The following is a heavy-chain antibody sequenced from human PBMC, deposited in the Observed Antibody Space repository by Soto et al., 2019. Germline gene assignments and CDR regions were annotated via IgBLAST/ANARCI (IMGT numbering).Heavy chain of an antibody. CDR3: AREDTVLAARSAFDI. CDR2: ISSSSSYI. D-gene: IGHD6-6*01. J-gene: IGHJ3*02. CDR1: GFTFSSYS. V-gene: IGHV3-21*01. Sequence: LRLSCAASGFTFSSYSMNWVRQAPGKGLEWVSSISSSSSYIYYADSVKGRFTISRDNAKNSLYLQMNSLRAEDTAVYYCAREDTVLAARSAFDIWGQGTMVTVSS.